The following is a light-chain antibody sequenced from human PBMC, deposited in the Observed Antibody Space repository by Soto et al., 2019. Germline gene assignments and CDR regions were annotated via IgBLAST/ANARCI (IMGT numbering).Light chain of an antibody. CDR3: QQYGDSPLT. V-gene: IGKV3-20*01. CDR1: QTVTSDY. CDR2: GAS. Sequence: EIVLTQSPVTLSLSPGERATLSCRASQTVTSDYLAWYQQKPGQAPRLLIYGASDRAAGIPDRFSASGSGTDFTLTISRLEPQDFAIYYCQQYGDSPLTFGGGTKVDIK. J-gene: IGKJ4*01.